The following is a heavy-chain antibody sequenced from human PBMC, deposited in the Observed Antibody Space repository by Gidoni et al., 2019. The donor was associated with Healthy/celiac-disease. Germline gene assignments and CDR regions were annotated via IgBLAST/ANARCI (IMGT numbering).Heavy chain of an antibody. D-gene: IGHD3-22*01. CDR3: ARDSDYDSSGYYPGADY. V-gene: IGHV1-69*01. J-gene: IGHJ4*02. CDR2: IIPIFGTA. Sequence: QVQLVQSGAEVKKPGSSVKVSCKASGGTFSSYAISWVRQAPGQGLEWMGGIIPIFGTANYAQKFQGRVTITADESTSTAYMELSSLRSEDTAVYYCARDSDYDSSGYYPGADYWGQGTLVTVSS. CDR1: GGTFSSYA.